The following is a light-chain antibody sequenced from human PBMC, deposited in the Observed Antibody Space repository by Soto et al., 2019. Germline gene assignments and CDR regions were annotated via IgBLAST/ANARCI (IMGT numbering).Light chain of an antibody. V-gene: IGKV1-9*01. CDR1: QGISSY. J-gene: IGKJ4*01. CDR2: AAS. Sequence: DIQLTQSPSFLSASVGDRVTITCRASQGISSYLAWYQQKPGKAPKLLIYAASTLQSGVPSRFSGSGSGTEFTLTISSLQPEDFATYYCQQLNSYPRTFGGGTKVDIX. CDR3: QQLNSYPRT.